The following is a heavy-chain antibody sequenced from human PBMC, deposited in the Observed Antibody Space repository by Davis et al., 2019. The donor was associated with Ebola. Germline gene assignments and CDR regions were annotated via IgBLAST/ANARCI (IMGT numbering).Heavy chain of an antibody. V-gene: IGHV3-30-3*01. D-gene: IGHD6-19*01. CDR1: GFTFSSYA. CDR3: ARGLGGSSGTGSSDY. Sequence: PGGSLRLSCAASGFTFSSYAMHWVRQAPGKGLEWVAVISYDGSNKYYADSVKGRFTISRDNSKNTLYLQMNSLRAEDTAVYYCARGLGGSSGTGSSDYWGQGTLVTVSS. J-gene: IGHJ4*02. CDR2: ISYDGSNK.